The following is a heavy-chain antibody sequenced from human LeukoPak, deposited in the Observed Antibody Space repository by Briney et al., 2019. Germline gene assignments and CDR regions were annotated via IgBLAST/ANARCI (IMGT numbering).Heavy chain of an antibody. J-gene: IGHJ4*02. V-gene: IGHV3-23*01. CDR2: ISGSGGST. CDR3: ATLGLVGADSDY. D-gene: IGHD1-26*01. CDR1: GFTFSSYA. Sequence: GGSLRLSCAASGFTFSSYAMSWVRQAPGKGLEWVSTISGSGGSTYYADSVKGRFTISRDNSKNTLYLQMNSLRAEDTAVYYCATLGLVGADSDYWGQGTLVTVSS.